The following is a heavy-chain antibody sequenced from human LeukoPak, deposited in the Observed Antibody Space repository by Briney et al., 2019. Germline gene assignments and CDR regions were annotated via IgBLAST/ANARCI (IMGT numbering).Heavy chain of an antibody. CDR2: IYPSDSDT. CDR1: GYIFAIYW. CDR3: ARQKYCSRASCFVVTDPFEY. J-gene: IGHJ4*02. Sequence: GESLKLSCKAAGYIFAIYWIGWVRQMPGKGLEWMGIIYPSDSDTRYSPSFQGQVTFSVDESTNTAFLQWGSLRASDSAIYYCARQKYCSRASCFVVTDPFEYWGQGTQVIVSS. D-gene: IGHD2-2*01. V-gene: IGHV5-51*01.